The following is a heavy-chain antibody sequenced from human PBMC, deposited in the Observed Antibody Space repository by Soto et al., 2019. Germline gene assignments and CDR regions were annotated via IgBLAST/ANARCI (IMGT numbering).Heavy chain of an antibody. CDR2: IWYDGSNK. D-gene: IGHD1-1*01. V-gene: IGHV3-33*01. Sequence: QVQLVESGGGVVQPGRSLRLSCAASGFTFSSYGMHWVRQAPGKGLEWGAVIWYDGSNKYYADSVKGRFTISRDNSKDTLYLQMNSLRADDTAVYYCASNNWNDDSYYFDYWGQGTLVTVSS. CDR3: ASNNWNDDSYYFDY. J-gene: IGHJ4*02. CDR1: GFTFSSYG.